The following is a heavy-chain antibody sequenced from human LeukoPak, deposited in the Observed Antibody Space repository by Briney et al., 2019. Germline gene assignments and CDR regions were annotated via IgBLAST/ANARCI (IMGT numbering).Heavy chain of an antibody. Sequence: ETLSLTCAVYDESLSGYNWNWIRQPPGKGLEWVANIKPDGGHQNYVDSVKGRFTISRDNAKNSLYLQMNSLRAEDTAIYYCASTFPYCGGGSCALGGQGTLVTVSS. CDR2: IKPDGGHQ. CDR1: DESLSGYN. V-gene: IGHV3-7*01. CDR3: ASTFPYCGGGSCAL. J-gene: IGHJ4*02. D-gene: IGHD2-15*01.